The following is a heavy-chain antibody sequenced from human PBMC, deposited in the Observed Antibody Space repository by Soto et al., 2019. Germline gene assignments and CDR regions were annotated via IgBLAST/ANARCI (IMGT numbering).Heavy chain of an antibody. D-gene: IGHD6-13*01. CDR2: TYYRSKWYN. Sequence: PSPTLSLTCAISGDSVSSNSAAWNWIRQSPSRGLEWLGRTYYRSKWYNDYAVSVKSRITINPDTSKNQFSLQLNSVTPEDTAVYYCARDGWRIAAAGMSWFDPWGQGTLVTVSS. CDR3: ARDGWRIAAAGMSWFDP. CDR1: GDSVSSNSAA. V-gene: IGHV6-1*01. J-gene: IGHJ5*02.